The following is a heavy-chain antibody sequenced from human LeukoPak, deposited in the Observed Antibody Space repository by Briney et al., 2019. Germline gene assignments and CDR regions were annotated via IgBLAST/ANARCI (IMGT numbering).Heavy chain of an antibody. CDR2: ISSSTSII. D-gene: IGHD3-10*01. CDR1: GFTFSTYS. Sequence: PGGSLRLSCAASGFTFSTYSMNWVRQAPGKGLEWVSYISSSTSIIYYADSVRGRFTISRDNAKNSLYLQMNSLRDEDTAVYYCAKPFTFFSGSRSSLPLGYWGQGTLVTVSS. CDR3: AKPFTFFSGSRSSLPLGY. V-gene: IGHV3-48*02. J-gene: IGHJ4*02.